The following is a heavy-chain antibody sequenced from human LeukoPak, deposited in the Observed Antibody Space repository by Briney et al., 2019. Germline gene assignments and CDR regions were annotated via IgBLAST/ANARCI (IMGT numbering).Heavy chain of an antibody. CDR1: GGSFSGYH. Sequence: PSETLSLTCAVSGGSFSGYHWTWIRQPPGQGLEWIGEIDPNGGTHYKPSLKSRVTMSLDTSKNHFSLKLSSVTAADTAVYYCGRGQQVRWPPPIYWGQGTLVTVSS. CDR3: GRGQQVRWPPPIY. V-gene: IGHV4-34*01. J-gene: IGHJ4*02. CDR2: IDPNGGT. D-gene: IGHD4-23*01.